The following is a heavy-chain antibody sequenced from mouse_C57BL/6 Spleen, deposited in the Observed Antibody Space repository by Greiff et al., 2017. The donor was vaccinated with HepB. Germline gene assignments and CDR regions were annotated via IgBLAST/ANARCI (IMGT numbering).Heavy chain of an antibody. J-gene: IGHJ4*01. D-gene: IGHD2-4*01. CDR2: ISDGGSYT. V-gene: IGHV5-4*01. CDR1: GFTFSSYA. CDR3: ARDEGDYDGDYYAMDY. Sequence: EVQVVESGGGLVKPGGSLKLSCAASGFTFSSYAMSWVRQTPEKRLEWVATISDGGSYTYYPDNVKGRFTISRDNAKNNLYLQMSHLKSEDTAMYYCARDEGDYDGDYYAMDYWGQGTSVTVSS.